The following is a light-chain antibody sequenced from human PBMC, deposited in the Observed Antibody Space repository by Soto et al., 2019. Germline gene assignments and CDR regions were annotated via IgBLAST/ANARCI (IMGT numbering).Light chain of an antibody. Sequence: QLVLTQSSSASASLGSSVKLTCTLSSGHSSYIIAWHQQQPGKAPRYLMKLEGSGSYNKGSGVPDRFSGSSSGADRYLTISNLQFEDEADYYCETWDSNNPVVFGGGTQLTVL. CDR3: ETWDSNNPVV. CDR1: SGHSSYI. J-gene: IGLJ2*01. CDR2: LEGSGSY. V-gene: IGLV4-60*02.